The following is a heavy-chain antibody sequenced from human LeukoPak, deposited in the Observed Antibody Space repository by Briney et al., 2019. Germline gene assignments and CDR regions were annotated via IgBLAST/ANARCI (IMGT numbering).Heavy chain of an antibody. D-gene: IGHD1-26*01. Sequence: ASVKVSCKASGYTFTGYYMHWVRQAPGQGLEWMGWINPNSGGTNYAQKFQGRVTMTRDTSISTAYMELRSLRSDDTAVYYCARERPGGELDYWGQGTLVTVSS. V-gene: IGHV1-2*02. CDR1: GYTFTGYY. J-gene: IGHJ4*02. CDR2: INPNSGGT. CDR3: ARERPGGELDY.